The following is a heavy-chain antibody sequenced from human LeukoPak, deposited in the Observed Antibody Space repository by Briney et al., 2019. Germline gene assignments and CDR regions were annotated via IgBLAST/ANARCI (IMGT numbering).Heavy chain of an antibody. J-gene: IGHJ3*02. CDR1: GFTFSSYA. Sequence: GGSLRLSCAASGFTFSSYAMHWVRQAPGKGLEWVAVISYDGSNKYYADSVKGRFTISRDNSKNTLYLQMNSLRAEDTAVYYCAREISSYSSGSDAFDIWGQGTMVTVSS. CDR2: ISYDGSNK. D-gene: IGHD6-19*01. V-gene: IGHV3-30*04. CDR3: AREISSYSSGSDAFDI.